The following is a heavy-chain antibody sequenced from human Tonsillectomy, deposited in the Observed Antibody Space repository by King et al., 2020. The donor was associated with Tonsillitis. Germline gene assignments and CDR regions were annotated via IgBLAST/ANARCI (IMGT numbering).Heavy chain of an antibody. J-gene: IGHJ5*02. D-gene: IGHD6-19*01. CDR2: IDPSDSYT. CDR3: ARSYFPGIAVGSWFDP. Sequence: VQLVESGAEVKKPGESLRISCTGSGYSFTSYWISWVRQMPGKGLEWMGRIDPSDSYTNYSPSFRGHVIISGDKTISTAYLQWSSLKASDTAMYYCARSYFPGIAVGSWFDPWGQGTLVTVSS. CDR1: GYSFTSYW. V-gene: IGHV5-10-1*03.